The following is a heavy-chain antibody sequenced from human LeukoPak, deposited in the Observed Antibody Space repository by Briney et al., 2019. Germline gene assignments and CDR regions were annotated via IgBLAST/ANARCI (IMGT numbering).Heavy chain of an antibody. Sequence: SGGSLRLSCAASGFTFSSYSMNWVRQAPGKGLEWVSFISSTSGTTFYADSVKGRFTISRDSAKNSLYLQTNSLRDEDTAVYYCATFWATTVVSGDSWGQGTLVTVSS. J-gene: IGHJ4*02. CDR1: GFTFSSYS. D-gene: IGHD4-23*01. V-gene: IGHV3-48*02. CDR3: ATFWATTVVSGDS. CDR2: ISSTSGTT.